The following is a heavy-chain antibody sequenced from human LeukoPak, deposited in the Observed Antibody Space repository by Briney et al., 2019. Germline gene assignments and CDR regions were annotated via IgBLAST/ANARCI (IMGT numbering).Heavy chain of an antibody. D-gene: IGHD6-13*01. V-gene: IGHV3-74*01. CDR2: INIDDTSI. CDR1: GFTFNKYW. CDR3: AGIGATATHIDY. Sequence: SGGSLRLSCAASGFTFNKYWMHWVRQAPGKGLVWVSRINIDDTSISYAECVKGRFTISRDNAKKTLYLQMNSLRAEDTAVYYCAGIGATATHIDYWGQGTLVTVSS. J-gene: IGHJ4*02.